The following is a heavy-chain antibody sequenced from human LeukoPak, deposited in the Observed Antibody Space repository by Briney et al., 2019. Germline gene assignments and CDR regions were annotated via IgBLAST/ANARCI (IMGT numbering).Heavy chain of an antibody. CDR2: ISRSASSI. V-gene: IGHV3-21*01. D-gene: IGHD4-17*01. CDR3: ARNDYGDYGIDY. CDR1: GFTFSTYS. Sequence: GGSLTLSCASSGFTFSTYSMSWVRQAPGKGLEWVSYISRSASSIYYADSVKGRFTTSRDNAKNSLYLQMNSLRAEDTAIYFCARNDYGDYGIDYWGQGTLVTVSS. J-gene: IGHJ4*02.